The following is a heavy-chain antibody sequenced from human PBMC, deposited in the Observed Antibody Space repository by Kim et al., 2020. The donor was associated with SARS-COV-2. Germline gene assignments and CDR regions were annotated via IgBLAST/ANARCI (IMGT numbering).Heavy chain of an antibody. D-gene: IGHD3-3*01. V-gene: IGHV4-31*03. J-gene: IGHJ5*02. CDR1: GGSISSGGYY. CDR3: ARVLGAITIFGVVIVNWFDP. Sequence: SETLSLTCTVSGGSISSGGYYWSWIRQHPGKGLEWIGYIYYSGSTYYNPSLKSRVTISVDTSKNQFSLKLSSVTAADTAVYYCARVLGAITIFGVVIVNWFDPWRQGPLVTVSS. CDR2: IYYSGST.